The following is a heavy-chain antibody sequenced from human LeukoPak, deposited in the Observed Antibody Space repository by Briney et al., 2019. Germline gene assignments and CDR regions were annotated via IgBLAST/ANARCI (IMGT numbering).Heavy chain of an antibody. Sequence: SETLSLTCTVPGGSISSYYWSWIRQPPGKGLEWNGYIYTSGSTNYNPSLKSRVTISVDTSKNQFSLKLSSVTAADTAVYYCARERVYSSSWYDYYYYYMDVWGKGTTVTVSS. V-gene: IGHV4-4*09. J-gene: IGHJ6*03. CDR1: GGSISSYY. D-gene: IGHD6-13*01. CDR2: IYTSGST. CDR3: ARERVYSSSWYDYYYYYMDV.